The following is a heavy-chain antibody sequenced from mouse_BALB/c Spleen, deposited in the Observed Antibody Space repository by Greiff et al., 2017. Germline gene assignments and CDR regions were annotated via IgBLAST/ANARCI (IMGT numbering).Heavy chain of an antibody. J-gene: IGHJ3*01. CDR2: IDPANGNT. CDR3: ARGGDGYDGAWFAY. D-gene: IGHD2-2*01. V-gene: IGHV14-3*02. Sequence: EVQLQQSGAELVKPGASVKLSCTASGFNIKDTYMHWVKQRPEQGLEWIGRIDPANGNTKYDPKFQGKATITADTSSNTAYLQLSSLTSEDTAVYYCARGGDGYDGAWFAYWGQGTLVTVSA. CDR1: GFNIKDTY.